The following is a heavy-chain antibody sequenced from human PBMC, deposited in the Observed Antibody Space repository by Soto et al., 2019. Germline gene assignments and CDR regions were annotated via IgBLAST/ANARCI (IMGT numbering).Heavy chain of an antibody. Sequence: QVQLGQSGAEVKKPGASVKVSCKASGDTFTNLDLNWVRQATGQGREWVGWMHANTGNRGYAQKFQDRVTLTRDTSISTAYMELSSLRSEDKAVYYCVRYIFGRGFDIWGQGTKVPVSS. CDR2: MHANTGNR. CDR1: GDTFTNLD. V-gene: IGHV1-8*01. J-gene: IGHJ3*02. D-gene: IGHD2-21*01. CDR3: VRYIFGRGFDI.